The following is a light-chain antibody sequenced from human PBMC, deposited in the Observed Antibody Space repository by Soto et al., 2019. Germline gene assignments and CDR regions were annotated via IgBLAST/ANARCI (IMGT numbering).Light chain of an antibody. CDR1: QSLLHSNGYNY. CDR2: LGS. V-gene: IGKV2-28*01. Sequence: DIVMTQSPLSLPVTPGEPASISCRSSQSLLHSNGYNYLDWYLQKPGQSPQLLIYLGSNRASGVPDRFSGSGSGTDFTLKISGWEAEEVGVYYGMQALQPPPRFGQGTKVEIK. CDR3: MQALQPPPR. J-gene: IGKJ1*01.